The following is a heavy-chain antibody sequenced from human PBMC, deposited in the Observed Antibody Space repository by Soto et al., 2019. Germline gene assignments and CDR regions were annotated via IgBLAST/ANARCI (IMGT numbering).Heavy chain of an antibody. CDR1: GGSTSSDNY. V-gene: IGHV4-30-4*01. CDR2: IYYSGNT. J-gene: IGHJ4*02. CDR3: AREGGESSDGLYYFDS. Sequence: SETLSLTCTVSGGSTSSDNYWSWIRQPPGKGLEWIGHIYYSGNTDHNPSLKSRLAISIDTSKNQFSLKLSSVTAADTAVYFCAREGGESSDGLYYFDSWGQGSLVTVSS. D-gene: IGHD3-16*01.